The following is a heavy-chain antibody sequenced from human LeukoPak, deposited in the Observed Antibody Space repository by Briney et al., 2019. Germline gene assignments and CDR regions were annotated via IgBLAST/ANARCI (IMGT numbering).Heavy chain of an antibody. CDR1: GGSISSYY. J-gene: IGHJ3*01. CDR2: IFYTGST. D-gene: IGHD3-22*01. CDR3: ARSSRYYYDTASTAVGFDV. V-gene: IGHV4-59*01. Sequence: SETLSLTCSVSGGSISSYYWSWIRQPPGKGQEWIGNIFYTGSTKYNPSLKSRVTISVDTSKNQISLKLSSVTAEDTALYYCARSSRYYYDTASTAVGFDVWGQGTMVTVSS.